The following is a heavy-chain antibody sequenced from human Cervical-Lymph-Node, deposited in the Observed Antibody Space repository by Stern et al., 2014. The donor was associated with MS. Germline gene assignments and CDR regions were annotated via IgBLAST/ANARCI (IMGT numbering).Heavy chain of an antibody. Sequence: VQLLESGGGVVQPGTSLRLSCAASGFTFSSYGMHWVRQAPGKWLEWVALAWYDGSTAYYTNSVKGRFTISRDNSKNTLSLQMNSLTAEDTAVYYCARGHIPYAYNYLFDYWGQGTLVTVSS. V-gene: IGHV3-33*01. J-gene: IGHJ4*02. D-gene: IGHD5-24*01. CDR3: ARGHIPYAYNYLFDY. CDR2: AWYDGSTA. CDR1: GFTFSSYG.